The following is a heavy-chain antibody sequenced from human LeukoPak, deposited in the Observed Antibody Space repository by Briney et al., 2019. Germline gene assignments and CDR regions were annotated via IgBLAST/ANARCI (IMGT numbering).Heavy chain of an antibody. V-gene: IGHV3-30-3*01. D-gene: IGHD6-19*01. Sequence: PGRSLRLSCAASGFTFSSYAMHWVRQAPGKGLEWVAVISYDGSNKYYADSVKGRFTISRDNSKNTLCLQMNSLRAEDTAVYYCARAVAGNGYWGQGTLVTVSS. CDR1: GFTFSSYA. CDR2: ISYDGSNK. CDR3: ARAVAGNGY. J-gene: IGHJ4*02.